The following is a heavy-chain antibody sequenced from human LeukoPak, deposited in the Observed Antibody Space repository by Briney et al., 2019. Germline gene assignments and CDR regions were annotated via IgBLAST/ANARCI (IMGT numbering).Heavy chain of an antibody. CDR3: ARGDEVWFGELLFDY. J-gene: IGHJ4*02. V-gene: IGHV1-2*02. D-gene: IGHD3-10*01. CDR2: INPNSGGT. CDR1: GYTCTGYY. Sequence: ASVKVSCKASGYTCTGYYMHWVRQAPGQGLEWMGWINPNSGGTNYAQKFQGRVTMTRDTSISTAYMELSRLRSDDTAVYYCARGDEVWFGELLFDYWGQGTLVTVSS.